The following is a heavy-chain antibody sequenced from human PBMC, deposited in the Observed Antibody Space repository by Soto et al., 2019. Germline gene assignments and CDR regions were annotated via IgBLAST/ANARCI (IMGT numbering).Heavy chain of an antibody. Sequence: EVQLVESGGGLVKPGGSLRLSCAASGFTFSGHTINWVRQAPGKGLEWVSSVSRSSSYIYYADSVKGRFTVSRDDAENSLYLQMNSLRAEDTAIYYCARCMGFDGSGYAFFDSWGQGTQVTVSS. CDR3: ARCMGFDGSGYAFFDS. CDR1: GFTFSGHT. J-gene: IGHJ4*02. V-gene: IGHV3-21*01. D-gene: IGHD3-10*01. CDR2: VSRSSSYI.